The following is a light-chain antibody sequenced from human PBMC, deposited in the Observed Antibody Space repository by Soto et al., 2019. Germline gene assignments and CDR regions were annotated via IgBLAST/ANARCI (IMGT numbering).Light chain of an antibody. Sequence: DIQITQSPSTLSASVGDRVTINCRASETISTWLAWYQQKPGKAPKVLIFDASSLESGVPSRFSGSGSGTEFTLTISSLQPDDFATYFCQEYDSDQFTFGPGTKVDLK. CDR3: QEYDSDQFT. J-gene: IGKJ3*01. CDR2: DAS. V-gene: IGKV1-5*01. CDR1: ETISTW.